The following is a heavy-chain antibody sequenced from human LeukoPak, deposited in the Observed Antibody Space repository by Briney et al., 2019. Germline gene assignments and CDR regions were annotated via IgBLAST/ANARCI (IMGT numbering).Heavy chain of an antibody. V-gene: IGHV7-4-1*02. CDR2: INTNTGNP. J-gene: IGHJ4*02. CDR1: GYTFTNYA. CDR3: TRVKYADFSDY. Sequence: GASVKVSCKASGYTFTNYAMNWVRQAPGQGLEWMGWINTNTGNPTYAQGFTGRFVFSLDTSVSTAYLQISSLKAEDTAVYYCTRVKYADFSDYWGQGTLVTVSS. D-gene: IGHD4-17*01.